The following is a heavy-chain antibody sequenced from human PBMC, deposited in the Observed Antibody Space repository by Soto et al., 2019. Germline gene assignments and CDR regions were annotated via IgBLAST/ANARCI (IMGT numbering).Heavy chain of an antibody. CDR3: ARHKTNSGWSAGGDNWFDP. D-gene: IGHD6-19*01. CDR2: IYYSGST. Sequence: SETLSLTCTVSGGSISSSSYYWGWIRQPPGKGLEWIGSIYYSGSTYYNPSLKSRVTISVDTSKNQFSLKLSSVTAADTAVYYCARHKTNSGWSAGGDNWFDPWGQGTLVTVSS. V-gene: IGHV4-39*01. J-gene: IGHJ5*02. CDR1: GGSISSSSYY.